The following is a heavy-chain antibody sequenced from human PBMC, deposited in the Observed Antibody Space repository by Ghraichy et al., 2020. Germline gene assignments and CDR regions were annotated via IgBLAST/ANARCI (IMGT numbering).Heavy chain of an antibody. CDR2: IYSGGST. V-gene: IGHV3-53*01. Sequence: GGSLRLSCAASGFTVSSNYMSWVRQAPGKGLEWVSVIYSGGSTYYADSVKGRFTISRDNSKNTLYLQMNSLRAEDTAVYYCARWGRLSILDLTLSYGMDVWGLGPTVTVSS. J-gene: IGHJ6*02. CDR3: ARWGRLSILDLTLSYGMDV. CDR1: GFTVSSNY. D-gene: IGHD3/OR15-3a*01.